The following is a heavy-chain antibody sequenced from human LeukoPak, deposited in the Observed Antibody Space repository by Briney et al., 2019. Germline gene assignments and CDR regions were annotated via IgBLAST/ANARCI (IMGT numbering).Heavy chain of an antibody. Sequence: GGSLRLSCAASGFTFSSYAMSWVRQAPGKGLEWVSAISGSGGSTYYADSVKGRFTISRDNSKNTLYLQMSSLRAEDTAVYYCARDGSHYEVDCWGQGTLVTVSA. J-gene: IGHJ4*02. CDR3: ARDGSHYEVDC. CDR2: ISGSGGST. D-gene: IGHD1-26*01. CDR1: GFTFSSYA. V-gene: IGHV3-23*01.